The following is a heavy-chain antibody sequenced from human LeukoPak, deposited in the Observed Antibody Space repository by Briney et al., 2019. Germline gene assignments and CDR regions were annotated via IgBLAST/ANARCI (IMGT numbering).Heavy chain of an antibody. V-gene: IGHV4-59*08. CDR1: GGSISSYY. CDR2: IAYTGST. D-gene: IGHD1-26*01. CDR3: AGRVGDSAIDI. Sequence: SETLSSSSTVSGGSISSYYWSWIRQPPGKGLEWIGYIAYTGSTNYNPSLKSRVTISVDTSKNQFSLKLSSVTVADTAVYYCAGRVGDSAIDIWGPGTMVTVSS. J-gene: IGHJ3*02.